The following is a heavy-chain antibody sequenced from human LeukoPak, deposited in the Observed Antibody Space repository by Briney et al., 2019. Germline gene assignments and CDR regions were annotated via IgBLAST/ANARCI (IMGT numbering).Heavy chain of an antibody. D-gene: IGHD5-12*01. CDR3: AKSGGYSGYDLGY. V-gene: IGHV3-23*01. CDR2: ISGSGGST. Sequence: GGSLRLSCAASAFTFSSYAMSWVRQAPGKGLEWVSGISGSGGSTYYADSVKGRFTISRDNSKNTLCLQMNSLRAEDTAVYYCAKSGGYSGYDLGYWGQGTLVTVAS. J-gene: IGHJ4*02. CDR1: AFTFSSYA.